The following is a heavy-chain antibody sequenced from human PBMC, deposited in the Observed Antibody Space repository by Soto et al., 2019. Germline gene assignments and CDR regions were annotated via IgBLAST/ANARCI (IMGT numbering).Heavy chain of an antibody. D-gene: IGHD5-12*01. Sequence: PGESLKISCKGSGYSFTSYWIILMRQMPGKGLEWMGRIDPSDSYTNYSPSFQGHVTISADKSISTAYLQWSSLKASDTAMYYCARRIAPYDAIDSWGQGTLVTVSS. V-gene: IGHV5-10-1*01. CDR2: IDPSDSYT. J-gene: IGHJ4*02. CDR1: GYSFTSYW. CDR3: ARRIAPYDAIDS.